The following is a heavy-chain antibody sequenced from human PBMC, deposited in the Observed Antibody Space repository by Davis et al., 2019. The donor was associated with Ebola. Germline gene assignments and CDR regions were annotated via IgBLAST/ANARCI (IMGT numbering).Heavy chain of an antibody. D-gene: IGHD3-22*01. V-gene: IGHV3-48*01. CDR2: ISSSGGAI. CDR1: GFTFSSYS. Sequence: PGGSLRLSCAASGFTFSSYSMNWVRQAPGKGLEWVSYISSSGGAIYSADSVEGRFTISRDTAKNSLHLQMNSLRAEDTAVYYCARSSSGYFYGLDYWGQGTLVTVSS. J-gene: IGHJ4*02. CDR3: ARSSSGYFYGLDY.